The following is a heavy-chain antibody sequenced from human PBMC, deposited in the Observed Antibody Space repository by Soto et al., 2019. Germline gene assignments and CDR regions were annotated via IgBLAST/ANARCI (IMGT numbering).Heavy chain of an antibody. D-gene: IGHD4-17*01. CDR1: GLTFSSYR. CDR2: IWYDGSNN. V-gene: IGHV3-33*06. J-gene: IGHJ3*02. CDR3: PKSGRGDSVDALDI. Sequence: SRASSGLTFSSYRMPWVRQAPGKGLEWVAVIWYDGSNNYYADSGKGRFTISRDNSKNTLYLQMNSLSVEDTAVYYCPKSGRGDSVDALDIWGQGSMVTV.